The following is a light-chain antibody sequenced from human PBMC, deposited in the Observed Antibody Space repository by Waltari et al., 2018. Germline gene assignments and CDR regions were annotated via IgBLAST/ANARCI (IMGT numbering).Light chain of an antibody. CDR1: STDAGRYNR. J-gene: IGLJ2*01. V-gene: IGLV2-18*02. CDR3: SSYTSSSTVV. Sequence: QSALTQPPTVPGSPGQSVTISCPGSSTDAGRYNRDFWYQQPPGTAPKLIIYEVTSRPAGDPDRFSGSKSGNTASLTISGLQAEDEADYYCSSYTSSSTVVFGGGTKLTVL. CDR2: EVT.